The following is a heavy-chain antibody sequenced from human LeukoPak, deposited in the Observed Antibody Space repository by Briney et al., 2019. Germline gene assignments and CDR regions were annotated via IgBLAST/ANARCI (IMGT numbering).Heavy chain of an antibody. D-gene: IGHD4-17*01. CDR3: ANRKTSGDIYYFDC. CDR2: ISYDGSNK. Sequence: GGSLRLSCAASGFTFSSYAMHWVRQAPGKGLEWVAVISYDGSNKYYADSVKGRFTISRDNSKNTLYLHMSSLRAEDTAIYYCANRKTSGDIYYFDCWGQGTLVTVSS. V-gene: IGHV3-30*04. CDR1: GFTFSSYA. J-gene: IGHJ4*02.